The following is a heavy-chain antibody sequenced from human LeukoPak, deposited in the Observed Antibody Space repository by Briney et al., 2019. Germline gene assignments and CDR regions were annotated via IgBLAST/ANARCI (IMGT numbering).Heavy chain of an antibody. CDR1: GYTFTSYY. V-gene: IGHV1-18*04. CDR3: ARDWRSYYYYDSSGYPDY. CDR2: ISAYNGNT. Sequence: ASVKVSCKASGYTFTSYYMHWVRQAPGQGLEWMGWISAYNGNTNYAQKLQGRVTMTTDTSTSTAYMELRSLRSDDTAVYYCARDWRSYYYYDSSGYPDYWGQGTLVTVSS. D-gene: IGHD3-22*01. J-gene: IGHJ4*02.